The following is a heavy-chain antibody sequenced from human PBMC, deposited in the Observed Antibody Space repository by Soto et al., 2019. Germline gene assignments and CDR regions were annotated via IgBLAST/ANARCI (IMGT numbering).Heavy chain of an antibody. CDR1: GYTFSNLG. CDR2: ISAYNGNT. Sequence: GASVKVSCKASGYTFSNLGITWVRQSPGQGLEWMGWISAYNGNTDCAQKLQGRVTMTTDTSTSTAYMELRSPRSDDTAVYYCARDLGYSSGPHDYWGQGTLVTVSS. V-gene: IGHV1-18*01. D-gene: IGHD5-18*01. CDR3: ARDLGYSSGPHDY. J-gene: IGHJ4*02.